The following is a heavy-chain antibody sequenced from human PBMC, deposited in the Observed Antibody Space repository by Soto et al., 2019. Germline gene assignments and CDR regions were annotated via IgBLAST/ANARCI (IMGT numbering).Heavy chain of an antibody. D-gene: IGHD3-22*01. J-gene: IGHJ4*02. V-gene: IGHV1-2*04. CDR2: INPNSGGT. CDR3: ARVYYDSSGYGTDFDY. Sequence: QVQLVQSGAEVKKPGASVKVSCKASGYTFTGYYMHWVRQAPGQGLEWMGWINPNSGGTNYAQKFQGWVTMTRDTSISTAYMELSRLRSDDTAVYYCARVYYDSSGYGTDFDYWGQGTLVTVSS. CDR1: GYTFTGYY.